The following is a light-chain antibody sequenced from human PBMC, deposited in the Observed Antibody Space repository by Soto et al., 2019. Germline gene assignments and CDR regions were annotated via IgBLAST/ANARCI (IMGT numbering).Light chain of an antibody. CDR1: QAVSSSY. J-gene: IGKJ2*01. CDR3: QQYGRSPMYT. V-gene: IGKV3-20*01. CDR2: GAS. Sequence: EIVLTQSPGTLSVSPGERATLSCRASQAVSSSYLAWYQQKPGQAPRLLIHGASNRAAGIPDRFSGSGSGTDFTLTISRLEPEDFAVYYCQQYGRSPMYTSGQGTKLEIK.